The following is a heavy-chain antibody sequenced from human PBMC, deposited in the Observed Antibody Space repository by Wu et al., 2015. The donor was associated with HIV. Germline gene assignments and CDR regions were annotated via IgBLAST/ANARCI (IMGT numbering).Heavy chain of an antibody. CDR1: GYNFITYY. CDR3: LTAIDGIVY. V-gene: IGHV1-2*02. D-gene: IGHD5-24*01. CDR2: INPNSGGT. J-gene: IGHJ4*02. Sequence: QVHLVQSGADVKKPGASVKVSCKASGYNFITYYIHWVRQAPGQGLEWMGCINPNSGGTNYAQRFQDKVSMTRDTSTNTAYMELSGLTFDDTAMYYCLTAIDGIVYWGQGPLVTVSS.